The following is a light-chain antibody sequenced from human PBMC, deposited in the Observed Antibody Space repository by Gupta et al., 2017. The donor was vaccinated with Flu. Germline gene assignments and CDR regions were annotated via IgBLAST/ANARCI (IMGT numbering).Light chain of an antibody. Sequence: DIVLTQSPATLSLSPGERATLSCRASQSVGSYLAWYQQKPGQVPRLLIYDASSRASGIPARFSGSGSGTDFTLTISSLEPEDFAVYYCQQRSNWPLTFGGGTKVEIK. J-gene: IGKJ4*01. V-gene: IGKV3-11*01. CDR1: QSVGSY. CDR3: QQRSNWPLT. CDR2: DAS.